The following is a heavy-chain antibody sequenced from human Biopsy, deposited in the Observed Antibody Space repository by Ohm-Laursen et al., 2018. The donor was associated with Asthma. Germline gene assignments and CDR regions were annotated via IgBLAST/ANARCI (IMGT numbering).Heavy chain of an antibody. V-gene: IGHV1-69*13. Sequence: SVKVSCKASGGSFSNYAISWVRQAPGQGLEWMGGLIPVLGTPDHAQMFEGRVTITADESTSTAYMELSSLSSEDMAVYYCARGYSGSDRIVYYYSGLEVWGQGTTVTVSS. J-gene: IGHJ6*02. CDR2: LIPVLGTP. D-gene: IGHD5-12*01. CDR1: GGSFSNYA. CDR3: ARGYSGSDRIVYYYSGLEV.